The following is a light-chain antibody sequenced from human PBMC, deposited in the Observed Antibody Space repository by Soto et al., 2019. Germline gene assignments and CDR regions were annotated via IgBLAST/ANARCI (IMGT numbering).Light chain of an antibody. CDR2: GAS. CDR1: QSIASY. Sequence: DIQMTQSPSSLSASVGDRVTITCRASQSIASYLIWYQQKPGKAPKVLIYGASTLQSWVPSRFSGSGSGTDFTLTITSLQPEDFATYYCQQAYSHPLTFGGGTKVDIK. J-gene: IGKJ4*01. CDR3: QQAYSHPLT. V-gene: IGKV1-39*01.